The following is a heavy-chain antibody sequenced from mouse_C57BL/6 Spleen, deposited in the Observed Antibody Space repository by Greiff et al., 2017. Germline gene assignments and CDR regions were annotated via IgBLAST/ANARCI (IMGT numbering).Heavy chain of an antibody. CDR3: ARGEDYYGSRHFDY. CDR2: IDPSDSET. J-gene: IGHJ2*01. D-gene: IGHD1-1*01. V-gene: IGHV1-52*01. CDR1: GYTFTSYW. Sequence: VQLQQPGAELVRPGSSVKLSCKASGYTFTSYWMHWVKQRPIQGLEWIGNIDPSDSETHYNQKFKDKATLTVDKSSSTAYMQLSSLTSEDSAVYDCARGEDYYGSRHFDYWGQGTTLTVSS.